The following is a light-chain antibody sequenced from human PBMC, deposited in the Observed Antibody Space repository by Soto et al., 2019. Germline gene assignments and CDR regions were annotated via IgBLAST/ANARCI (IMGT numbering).Light chain of an antibody. CDR2: DAS. V-gene: IGKV1-33*01. CDR3: QQYDNPLFT. J-gene: IGKJ3*01. Sequence: DIQMTQSPSSLSASVGDRVTITCQASQDISNYLNWYQQKPGKAPKLLIYDASNLETGVPSRFRGSGSGTDFTFTISSLQPKDIATYYCQQYDNPLFTFGPGTKVDIK. CDR1: QDISNY.